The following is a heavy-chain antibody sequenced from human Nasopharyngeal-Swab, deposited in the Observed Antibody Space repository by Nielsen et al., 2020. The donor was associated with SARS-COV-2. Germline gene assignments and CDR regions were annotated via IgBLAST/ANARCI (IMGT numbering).Heavy chain of an antibody. Sequence: ASVKVSCKVSGYTLTELSTHWVRQAPGKGLEWMGGFDPEGGETIYAQKFQGRVTMTEDTSTDTAYMELSSLRSEDTAVYYCRVVPAAMWYYYYGMDVWGQGTTVTVSS. CDR3: RVVPAAMWYYYYGMDV. D-gene: IGHD2-2*01. CDR2: FDPEGGET. V-gene: IGHV1-24*01. J-gene: IGHJ6*02. CDR1: GYTLTELS.